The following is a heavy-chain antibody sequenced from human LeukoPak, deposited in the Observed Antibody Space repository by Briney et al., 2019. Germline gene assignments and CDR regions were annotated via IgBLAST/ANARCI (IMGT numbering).Heavy chain of an antibody. J-gene: IGHJ6*03. V-gene: IGHV1-69*13. CDR1: GGTFSSYA. CDR3: ARTAGYSYGYHYYYYYYMDV. CDR2: IIPIFGTA. D-gene: IGHD5-18*01. Sequence: SVKVSCKASGGTFSSYAISWVRQAPGQGLEWMGGIIPIFGTANYAQKFQGRVTITADESTSTAYMELSSLRSEDTAVYYCARTAGYSYGYHYYYYYYMDVWGKGTTVTISS.